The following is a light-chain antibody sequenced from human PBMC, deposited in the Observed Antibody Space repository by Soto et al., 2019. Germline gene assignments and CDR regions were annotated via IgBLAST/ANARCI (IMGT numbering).Light chain of an antibody. Sequence: IVLTQSPATLSLSPGERATLSCRASQSFSSYLAWYQQKPGQAPRLLIYDASKRASGIPARFSGWGSGTDFTLTISSLEPEDFAVYYCQQRSNWPPVITFGQGTRLEIK. CDR2: DAS. CDR1: QSFSSY. V-gene: IGKV3-11*01. J-gene: IGKJ5*01. CDR3: QQRSNWPPVIT.